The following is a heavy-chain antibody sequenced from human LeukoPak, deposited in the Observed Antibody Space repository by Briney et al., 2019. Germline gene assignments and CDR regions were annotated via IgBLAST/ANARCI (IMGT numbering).Heavy chain of an antibody. V-gene: IGHV1-69*04. CDR3: AQRLSWLDP. CDR2: IIPMLGIP. D-gene: IGHD4-17*01. Sequence: SVKVSCKASGGTFNSSATSWVRQAPGQGLEGVGRIIPMLGIPNYAQKFQGRVPITADTSTNTAFMELSSLRSEDTAVYYCAQRLSWLDPWGQGTRVTVSS. CDR1: GGTFNSSA. J-gene: IGHJ5*02.